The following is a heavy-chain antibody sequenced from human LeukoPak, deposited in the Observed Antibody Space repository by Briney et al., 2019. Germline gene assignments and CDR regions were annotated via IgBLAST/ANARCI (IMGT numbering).Heavy chain of an antibody. CDR1: GFTFSNAW. CDR2: IKSKTDGGTT. D-gene: IGHD1-14*01. CDR3: TTDTYLRTTGHQTDY. V-gene: IGHV3-15*01. Sequence: RPGGSLRLSCAASGFTFSNAWMSWVRQAPGKGLEWVGRIKSKTDGGTTDYAAPVKGRFTISRDDSKNTLYLQMNSLKTEDTAVCYCTTDTYLRTTGHQTDYWGQGTLVTVSS. J-gene: IGHJ4*02.